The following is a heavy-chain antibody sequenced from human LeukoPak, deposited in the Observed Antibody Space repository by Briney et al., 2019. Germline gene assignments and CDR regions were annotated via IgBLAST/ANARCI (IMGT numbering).Heavy chain of an antibody. Sequence: PGGSLRLSCAASGFIFNGFGMHWVRQAPGKGLEWVAFIRYDGNNKYYADSVKGRFTISRDNSKNTLYLQMNSLRAEDTAVYYCAKGRGHYYYYMDVWGKGTTVTVSS. V-gene: IGHV3-30*02. CDR1: GFIFNGFG. J-gene: IGHJ6*03. CDR2: IRYDGNNK. CDR3: AKGRGHYYYYMDV.